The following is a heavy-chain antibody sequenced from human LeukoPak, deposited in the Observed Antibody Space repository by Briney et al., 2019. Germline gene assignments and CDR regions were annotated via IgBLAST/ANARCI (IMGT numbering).Heavy chain of an antibody. CDR1: AFTFSSNW. CDR3: SRDVNGRNDF. J-gene: IGHJ4*02. Sequence: GGSLRLSCAASAFTFSSNWMHWVRQGPGKGLVWISRLNPDGSRTDYAESVKGRFTISRDNAKNTLSLEMNSVGDEDTAVYYCSRDVNGRNDFWGQGTLVTVSS. V-gene: IGHV3-74*01. D-gene: IGHD1-14*01. CDR2: LNPDGSRT.